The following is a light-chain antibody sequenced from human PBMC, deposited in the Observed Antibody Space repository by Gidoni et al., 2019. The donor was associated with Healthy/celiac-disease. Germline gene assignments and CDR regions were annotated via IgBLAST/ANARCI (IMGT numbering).Light chain of an antibody. CDR3: QQYGSSPRT. CDR1: QSVSSSY. J-gene: IGKJ1*01. Sequence: ESVLTQSPGTLSLSPGERATLSCRASQSVSSSYLAWYQQKPGQAPRLLISGASSRATGIPDRFSGSGSGTDFTLTISRLEPADFAVYYCQQYGSSPRTFGQGTKVEIK. CDR2: GAS. V-gene: IGKV3-20*01.